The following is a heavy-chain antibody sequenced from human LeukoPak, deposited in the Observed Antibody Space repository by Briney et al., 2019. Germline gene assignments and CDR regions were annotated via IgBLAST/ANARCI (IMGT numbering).Heavy chain of an antibody. Sequence: SETLSLTCVVYGGSFSGYYWSWIRQPPGKGLEWIGEINHSGSTNYNPSLKSRVTISVDTSKNQFSLKLSSVTAADTAVYYCAREGYYDSSGYYGYFDYWGQGTLVTVSS. V-gene: IGHV4-34*01. CDR1: GGSFSGYY. J-gene: IGHJ4*02. CDR3: AREGYYDSSGYYGYFDY. D-gene: IGHD3-22*01. CDR2: INHSGST.